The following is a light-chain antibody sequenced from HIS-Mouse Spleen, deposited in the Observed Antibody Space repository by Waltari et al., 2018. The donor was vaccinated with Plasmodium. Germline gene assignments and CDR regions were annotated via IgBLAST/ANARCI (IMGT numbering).Light chain of an antibody. V-gene: IGKV3-15*01. CDR2: GAS. J-gene: IGKJ3*01. Sequence: EIVMTQSPATLSVSPGESATLSCRASQRVSSNLAWSQQKPGQAPRLLIYGASTRATGSPARFSGSGSGTEFTLTISSLQSEDFAVYYCQQYNNWSFTFGPGTKVDIK. CDR3: QQYNNWSFT. CDR1: QRVSSN.